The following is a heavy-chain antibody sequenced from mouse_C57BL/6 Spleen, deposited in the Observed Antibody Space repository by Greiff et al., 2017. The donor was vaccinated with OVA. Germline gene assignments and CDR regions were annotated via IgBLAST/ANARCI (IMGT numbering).Heavy chain of an antibody. CDR3: ARGGNYEGNYFDY. J-gene: IGHJ2*01. D-gene: IGHD2-1*01. Sequence: EVMLQQSGPELVKPGASVKISCKASGYTFTDYYMNWVKQSHGKSLEWIGDINPNNGGTSYNQKFKGKATLTVDKSSSTAYMELRSLTSEDSAVYYCARGGNYEGNYFDYWGQGTTLTVSS. CDR2: INPNNGGT. CDR1: GYTFTDYY. V-gene: IGHV1-26*01.